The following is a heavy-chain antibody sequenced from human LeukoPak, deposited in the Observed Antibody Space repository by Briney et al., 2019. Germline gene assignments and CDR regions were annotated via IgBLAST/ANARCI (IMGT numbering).Heavy chain of an antibody. CDR1: GGSFSGYY. J-gene: IGHJ4*02. V-gene: IGHV4-34*01. CDR2: INHSGST. D-gene: IGHD3-3*01. CDR3: ARGAANYDFWSGYFAFDY. Sequence: SETLSLTCAVYGGSFSGYYWSWIRQPPGKGLEWIGEINHSGSTNYNPSLKSRVTISVDTSKNQFSLKLSSVTAADTAVYYCARGAANYDFWSGYFAFDYWGQGTLVTVSS.